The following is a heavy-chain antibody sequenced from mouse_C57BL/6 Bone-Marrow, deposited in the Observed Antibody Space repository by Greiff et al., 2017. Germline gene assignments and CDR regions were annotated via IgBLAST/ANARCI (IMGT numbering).Heavy chain of an antibody. Sequence: VQLQQPGAELVKPGASVKLSCKASGYTFTSYWMQWVKQRPGQGLEWIGEIDPSDSYTNYNQKFKGKATLTVDTSSRTAYMQLSSLTSEDSAVYYCARETTVVDWYFDVWGTGTTVTVSS. V-gene: IGHV1-50*01. CDR2: IDPSDSYT. CDR3: ARETTVVDWYFDV. CDR1: GYTFTSYW. J-gene: IGHJ1*03. D-gene: IGHD1-1*01.